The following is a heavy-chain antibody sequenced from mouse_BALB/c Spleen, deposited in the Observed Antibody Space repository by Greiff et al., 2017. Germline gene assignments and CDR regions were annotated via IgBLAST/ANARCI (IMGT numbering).Heavy chain of an antibody. D-gene: IGHD2-13*01. CDR2: LDPDTGGT. CDR1: GYSFTDHE. J-gene: IGHJ3*01. Sequence: QVQLQQSGAELVRPGASVTLSCKASGYSFTDHEMDWVKQTPVHGLQWIVALDPDTGGTAYNQKFKGKVTLTADKSSSTAYMELRSVTSEDSAVYYCAIGVSWVAYWGQGTLVTVSA. V-gene: IGHV1-15*01. CDR3: AIGVSWVAY.